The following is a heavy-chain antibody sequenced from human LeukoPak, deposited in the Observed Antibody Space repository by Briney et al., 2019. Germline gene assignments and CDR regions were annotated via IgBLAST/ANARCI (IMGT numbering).Heavy chain of an antibody. V-gene: IGHV5-51*01. J-gene: IGHJ4*02. CDR3: ARLSDSSGYYLDY. Sequence: GESLKISSKGSGYSFTSYWIGWVRQMPGKGLEWRGIIYPGDSDTRYSPSFQGQVTISADKSISTAYLQWSSLKASDTAMYYCARLSDSSGYYLDYWGQGTLVTVSS. CDR2: IYPGDSDT. D-gene: IGHD3-22*01. CDR1: GYSFTSYW.